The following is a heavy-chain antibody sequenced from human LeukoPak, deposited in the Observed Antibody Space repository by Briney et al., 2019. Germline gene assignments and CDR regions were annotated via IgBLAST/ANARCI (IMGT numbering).Heavy chain of an antibody. CDR1: GFAFRIHW. J-gene: IGHJ3*02. CDR3: ARVGYYDSSGYGAFDI. CDR2: INQDGGEK. V-gene: IGHV3-7*01. D-gene: IGHD3-22*01. Sequence: GGSLRLSCAASGFAFRIHWLSWVRQAPGKGLEWVAKINQDGGEKYYGDPVKGRVTISRDNAKNSLYLQMNSLRAEDTAVYYCARVGYYDSSGYGAFDIWGQGTMVTVSS.